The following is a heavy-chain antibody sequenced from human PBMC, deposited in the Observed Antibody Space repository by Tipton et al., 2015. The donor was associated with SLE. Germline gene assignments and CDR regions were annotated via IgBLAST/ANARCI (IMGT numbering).Heavy chain of an antibody. CDR1: GGSIINNY. V-gene: IGHV4-4*09. D-gene: IGHD5-18*01. Sequence: TLSLTCNVSGGSIINNYWAWIRQPAGKGLEWIGYIYTSGSTNYNPSLKSRVTISVDTSKNQFSLKLSSVTAADTAVYYCAREGSYGPPDYWGQGTLVTVSS. J-gene: IGHJ4*02. CDR3: AREGSYGPPDY. CDR2: IYTSGST.